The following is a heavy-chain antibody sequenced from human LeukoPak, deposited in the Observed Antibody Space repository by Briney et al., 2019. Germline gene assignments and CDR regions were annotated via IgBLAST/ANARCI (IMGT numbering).Heavy chain of an antibody. Sequence: GGSLRLSCAASGFTFSSYAMSWVRQAPGKGLEWVSAISGSGGSTYYADSVKGRFTISRDNSKNTLYLQMNSLRAEDTAVYYCAKGGPGYCSSTSCYHYYYYGMDVWGKGTTVTDSS. J-gene: IGHJ6*04. CDR2: ISGSGGST. V-gene: IGHV3-23*01. CDR3: AKGGPGYCSSTSCYHYYYYGMDV. D-gene: IGHD2-2*01. CDR1: GFTFSSYA.